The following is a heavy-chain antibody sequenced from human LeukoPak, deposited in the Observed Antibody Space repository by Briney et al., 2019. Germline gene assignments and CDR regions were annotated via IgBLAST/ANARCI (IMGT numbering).Heavy chain of an antibody. CDR3: AKLPYGDYNHH. J-gene: IGHJ5*02. Sequence: GGSLRLSCAASGFTFSSHWMSWVRQAPGKGLQWLANIKPDGSDKYYVDSVKGRFTISRDNAKNSLSLQMNSLRAEDTAVYYCAKLPYGDYNHHWGQGTLVTVSS. V-gene: IGHV3-7*05. D-gene: IGHD4-17*01. CDR2: IKPDGSDK. CDR1: GFTFSSHW.